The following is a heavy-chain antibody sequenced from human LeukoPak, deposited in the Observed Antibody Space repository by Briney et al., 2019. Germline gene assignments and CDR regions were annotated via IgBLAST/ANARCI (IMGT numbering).Heavy chain of an antibody. V-gene: IGHV1-69*01. CDR3: ARGPLGYCSSTSCYQGYYYYGMDV. CDR1: GGTFSSYA. D-gene: IGHD2-2*01. Sequence: SVKVSCKASGGTFSSYAISWVRQAPGQGLEWMGGIIPIFGTANYAQKFQGRVTITADESTSTAYMEPSSLRSEDTAVYYCARGPLGYCSSTSCYQGYYYYGMDVWGQGTTVTVSS. CDR2: IIPIFGTA. J-gene: IGHJ6*02.